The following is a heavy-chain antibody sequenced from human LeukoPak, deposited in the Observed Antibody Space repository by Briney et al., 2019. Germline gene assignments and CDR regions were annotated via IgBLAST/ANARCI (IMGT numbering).Heavy chain of an antibody. Sequence: PGGSLRLSCAASGFTFSSYWMHWVRQAPGKGLVWVSRINSDGSSTSYADSVKGRFTISRDNAKNTLYLQMNSLRAEDTAVYYCARVGYPGEGYCSGGSCYGNFDYWGQGTLVTVSS. CDR2: INSDGSST. CDR1: GFTFSSYW. V-gene: IGHV3-74*01. CDR3: ARVGYPGEGYCSGGSCYGNFDY. J-gene: IGHJ4*02. D-gene: IGHD2-15*01.